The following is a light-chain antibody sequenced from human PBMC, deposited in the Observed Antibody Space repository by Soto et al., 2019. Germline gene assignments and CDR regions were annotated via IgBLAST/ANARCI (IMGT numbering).Light chain of an antibody. CDR3: QQYNNWPRA. CDR2: GAS. Sequence: VMTQSPATLSVSPGARATLSCRASQSVSSNLAWYQQKPGQAPRLLIYGASTRATGIPARFSGSGSGTEVTITISSLQSEDCEVYYGQQYNNWPRAFGQGTKVDIK. V-gene: IGKV3-15*01. CDR1: QSVSSN. J-gene: IGKJ1*01.